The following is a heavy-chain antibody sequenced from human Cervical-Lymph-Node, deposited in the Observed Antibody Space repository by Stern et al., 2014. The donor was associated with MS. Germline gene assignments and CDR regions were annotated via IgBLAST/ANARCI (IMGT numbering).Heavy chain of an antibody. J-gene: IGHJ4*02. V-gene: IGHV3-15*01. Sequence: EVQLVESGGGLVKPGGSLRLSCAASGFTFSNAWMSWVRQAPGKGLEWVGRIKSKTDGGTTDYAAPVKGRFTISRDDSKNPLYLQMNSLKTEDTAVYYCTTDGGAIVVGQPIDYWGQGTLVTVSS. CDR1: GFTFSNAW. CDR3: TTDGGAIVVGQPIDY. CDR2: IKSKTDGGTT. D-gene: IGHD2-2*01.